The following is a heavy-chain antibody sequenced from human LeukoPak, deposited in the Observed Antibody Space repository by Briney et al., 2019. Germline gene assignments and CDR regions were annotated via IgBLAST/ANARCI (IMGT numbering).Heavy chain of an antibody. D-gene: IGHD3-22*01. V-gene: IGHV3-23*01. J-gene: IGHJ1*01. CDR1: GFTFSSYA. CDR2: ISGSGGST. CDR3: AKQSGYSEYFQH. Sequence: GGSLRPSCAASGFTFSSYAMSWVRQAPGKGLEWVSAISGSGGSTYYADSVKGRFTISRDNSKNTLYLQMNSLRAEDTAVYYCAKQSGYSEYFQHWGQGTLVTVSS.